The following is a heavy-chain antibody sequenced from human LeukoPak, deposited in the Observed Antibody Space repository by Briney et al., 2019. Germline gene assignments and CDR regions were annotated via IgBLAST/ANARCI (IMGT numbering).Heavy chain of an antibody. V-gene: IGHV3-69-1*01. Sequence: GGSLRLSCAASGFTFDDYAMNWVRQAPGKGLEWVSSISSSSYRYYADSVKGRFTISRDNAKNSLYLQMNSLRAEDTAVYYCARDSHLDPWGQGTLVTVSS. CDR2: ISSSSYR. J-gene: IGHJ5*02. CDR3: ARDSHLDP. CDR1: GFTFDDYA.